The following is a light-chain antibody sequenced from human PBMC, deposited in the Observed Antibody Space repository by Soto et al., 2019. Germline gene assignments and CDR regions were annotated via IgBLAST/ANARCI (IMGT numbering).Light chain of an antibody. V-gene: IGKV3-11*01. Sequence: EIVLTQSPATLSLSPGERATLSCRASQSVSSYLAWYQQKPGQAPRLLIYDASNRATGIAARFSGSGSGTDFHLTISSLEPEAFAVYYCQQRSHWPTFGQGTKLEIK. CDR1: QSVSSY. J-gene: IGKJ2*01. CDR2: DAS. CDR3: QQRSHWPT.